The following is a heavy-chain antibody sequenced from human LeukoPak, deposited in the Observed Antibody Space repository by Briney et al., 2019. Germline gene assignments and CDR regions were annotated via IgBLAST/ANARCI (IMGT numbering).Heavy chain of an antibody. D-gene: IGHD3-22*01. CDR2: ISSSSSYI. CDR3: ARAGGYYYDSNGWLLDAFDI. CDR1: GFTFSSYS. Sequence: GGSLRLSCAASGFTFSSYSMNWVRQAPGKGLEWVSSISSSSSYIYYADSVKGRFTISRDNAKNSLYLQMNSLRAEDTAVYYCARAGGYYYDSNGWLLDAFDIWGQGTMVTVSS. V-gene: IGHV3-21*01. J-gene: IGHJ3*02.